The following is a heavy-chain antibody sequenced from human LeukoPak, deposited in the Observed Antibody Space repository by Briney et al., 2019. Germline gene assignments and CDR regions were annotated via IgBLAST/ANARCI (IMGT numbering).Heavy chain of an antibody. CDR1: GGSISSSSYY. CDR2: IYYSGST. J-gene: IGHJ5*02. Sequence: PSETLSLTCTVSGGSISSSSYYWGWIRQPPGKGLEWIGSIYYSGSTYYNPSLKSRVTISVDTSKNQFSLKLSSVTAADTAVYYCAAQDIVVVPAAHWFDPWGQGTLVTVSS. D-gene: IGHD2-2*01. V-gene: IGHV4-39*07. CDR3: AAQDIVVVPAAHWFDP.